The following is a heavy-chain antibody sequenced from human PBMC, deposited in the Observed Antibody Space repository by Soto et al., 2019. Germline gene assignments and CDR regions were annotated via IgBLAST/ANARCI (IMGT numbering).Heavy chain of an antibody. CDR2: ISASGVST. Sequence: PGGSLRLSCAASGFIFNNYAMNWVRQAPGEGLQWVAGISASGVSTYYADSVKGRFIISRDNSKNTLFLQMNSLRAEDTAIYYCARSYDFWTPSDYFDYWGQGTLVTVSS. CDR3: ARSYDFWTPSDYFDY. J-gene: IGHJ4*02. V-gene: IGHV3-23*01. CDR1: GFIFNNYA. D-gene: IGHD3-3*01.